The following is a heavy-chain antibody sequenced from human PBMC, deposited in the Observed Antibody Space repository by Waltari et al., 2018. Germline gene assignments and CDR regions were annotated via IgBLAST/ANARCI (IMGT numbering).Heavy chain of an antibody. CDR2: IYSGGST. CDR3: ARGGGYGDYVRYAFDI. V-gene: IGHV3-53*01. D-gene: IGHD4-17*01. CDR1: GFTVSSTY. Sequence: EVQLVESGGGLIQPGGSLRLSCAASGFTVSSTYMSWVRKAPGKGLEWVSVIYSGGSTYYADSVKGRFTISRDNSKNTLYLQMNSLRAEDTAVYYCARGGGYGDYVRYAFDIWGQGTMVTVSS. J-gene: IGHJ3*02.